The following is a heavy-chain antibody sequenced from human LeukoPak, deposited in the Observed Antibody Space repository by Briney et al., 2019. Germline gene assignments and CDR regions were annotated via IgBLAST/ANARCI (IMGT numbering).Heavy chain of an antibody. CDR1: GFTFSSYT. V-gene: IGHV3-21*03. Sequence: GGSLRLSCAASGFTFSSYTMNWVRQAPGKGLEWVSAITSSSSEIYYADSVKGRFTISRDNAKNSLYLQMNSLRAEDTAVYYCARVSSTMTVDKDFQHWGQGTLVTVSA. J-gene: IGHJ1*01. CDR3: ARVSSTMTVDKDFQH. D-gene: IGHD5-12*01. CDR2: ITSSSSEI.